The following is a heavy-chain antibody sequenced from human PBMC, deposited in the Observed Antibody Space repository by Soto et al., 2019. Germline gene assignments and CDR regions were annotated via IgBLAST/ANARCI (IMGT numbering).Heavy chain of an antibody. Sequence: QVQLVQSGAEVKKPGTSVRISCKTSGYTFSNYDINWVRQAAGQGLEWMGWMNPKSGYTGSARNFQGRVTMTRDTSMTTAYRELSSLRSEDRAMYYCARVRGSVDFWGQGPLVTVSS. CDR3: ARVRGSVDF. J-gene: IGHJ4*02. V-gene: IGHV1-8*01. CDR1: GYTFSNYD. CDR2: MNPKSGYT. D-gene: IGHD3-10*01.